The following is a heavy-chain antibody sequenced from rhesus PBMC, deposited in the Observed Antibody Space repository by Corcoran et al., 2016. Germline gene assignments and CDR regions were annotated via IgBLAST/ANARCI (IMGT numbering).Heavy chain of an antibody. V-gene: IGHV4-80*01. Sequence: QAQLQASGPGLEKPSETLSLTCAVSGGSFRSYWWRWIRQPPGMGREGLGEINGNNETTSYNPSLESRVTISKDASKDHVSLNLKSVTAADTAVYYCARQEVVVTKGFDLWSQGILVTVSS. D-gene: IGHD3-16*01. J-gene: IGHJ4*01. CDR2: INGNNETT. CDR3: ARQEVVVTKGFDL. CDR1: GGSFRSYW.